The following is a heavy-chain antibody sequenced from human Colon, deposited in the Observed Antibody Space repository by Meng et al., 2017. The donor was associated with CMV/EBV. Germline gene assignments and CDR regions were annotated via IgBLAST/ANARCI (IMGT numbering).Heavy chain of an antibody. D-gene: IGHD3-22*01. CDR1: VYTFTDHY. V-gene: IGHV1-2*02. CDR3: ARVDSDTSGYYGPDF. CDR2: INPNTGGT. J-gene: IGHJ3*01. Sequence: ASVTVSCKASVYTFTDHYIQWVRQAPGQGLEWMGWINPNTGGTTYEPNFHGRVTLTRDTSISTVYMEVTRLTSDDTAMYYCARVDSDTSGYYGPDFWGQGTMVTVSS.